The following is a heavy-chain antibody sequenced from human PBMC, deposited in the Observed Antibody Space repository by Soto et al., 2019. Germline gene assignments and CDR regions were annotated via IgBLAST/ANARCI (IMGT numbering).Heavy chain of an antibody. Sequence: EVQLVESGGGLVKPGGSLRLSCAASGFTFSSYSMNWVRQAPGKGLEWVSSISSSSSYIYYADSVKGRFTISRDNAKNSLYLQMNSLRAEDTAVYYCARDQSIAARYYYYYGMDVWGQGTTVTVSS. J-gene: IGHJ6*02. V-gene: IGHV3-21*01. CDR2: ISSSSSYI. CDR3: ARDQSIAARYYYYYGMDV. D-gene: IGHD6-6*01. CDR1: GFTFSSYS.